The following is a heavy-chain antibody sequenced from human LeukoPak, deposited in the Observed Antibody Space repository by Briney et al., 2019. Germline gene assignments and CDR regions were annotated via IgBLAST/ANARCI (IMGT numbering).Heavy chain of an antibody. V-gene: IGHV3-9*01. CDR2: ISWNGGGM. Sequence: SLRLSCAASGFTFDAYAMHWVRQAPGKGLEWVSGISWNGGGMGYAVSVKGRFTISKDNAKNTVYLQMNSLRAEDTAVYYCVSFYETYWGRGTLVTVSS. CDR1: GFTFDAYA. D-gene: IGHD2/OR15-2a*01. J-gene: IGHJ4*02. CDR3: VSFYETY.